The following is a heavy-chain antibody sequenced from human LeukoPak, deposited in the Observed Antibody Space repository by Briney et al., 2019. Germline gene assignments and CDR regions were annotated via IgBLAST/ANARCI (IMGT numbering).Heavy chain of an antibody. CDR3: ARNYDILTGYPNDAFDI. V-gene: IGHV3-21*01. J-gene: IGHJ3*02. CDR1: GFTFSSYS. CDR2: ISSSSSYI. Sequence: PGGSLRLSCAASGFTFSSYSMNWVRQAPGKGLEWVSSISSSSSYIYYADPVKGRFTISRDNAKNSLYLQMNSLRAEDTAVYYCARNYDILTGYPNDAFDIWGQGTMVTVSS. D-gene: IGHD3-9*01.